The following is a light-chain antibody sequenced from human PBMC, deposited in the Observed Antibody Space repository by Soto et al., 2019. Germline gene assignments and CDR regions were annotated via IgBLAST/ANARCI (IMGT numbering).Light chain of an antibody. CDR1: SSNIGRDP. CDR3: AGWDGSLRGFG. Sequence: QSVLTQPPSASGTPGQRVTISCSGSSSNIGRDPVNWYQELPGTAPKLLIYDNNQRPSGVPDRFSGSKSGTSASLAISGLQSEDEADYFCAGWDGSLRGFGFGTGTKVTVL. V-gene: IGLV1-44*01. CDR2: DNN. J-gene: IGLJ1*01.